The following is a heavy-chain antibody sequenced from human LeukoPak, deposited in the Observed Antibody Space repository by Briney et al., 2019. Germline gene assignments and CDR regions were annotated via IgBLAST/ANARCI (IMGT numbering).Heavy chain of an antibody. Sequence: PGGSLRLSCAASGFTFSSYSMNWVRQAPGKGLEWVSYISSSSSTIYYADSVKGRFTISRDNAKNSLYLQMNGLRAEDTAVYYCARGPPGIVFYWGQGTLVTVSS. D-gene: IGHD2-21*01. CDR1: GFTFSSYS. CDR2: ISSSSSTI. CDR3: ARGPPGIVFY. J-gene: IGHJ4*02. V-gene: IGHV3-48*04.